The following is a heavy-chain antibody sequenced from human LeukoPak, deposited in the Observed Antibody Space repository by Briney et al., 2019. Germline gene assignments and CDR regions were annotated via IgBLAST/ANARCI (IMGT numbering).Heavy chain of an antibody. CDR2: LYYSGST. V-gene: IGHV4-59*01. CDR1: GGSISSYY. D-gene: IGHD6-13*01. Sequence: PSETLSLNCTVSGGSISSYYWSWIRQPPGKGLEWIGYLYYSGSTNYNPSLKSRVTISVDTSKNQFSLNLSSVTAADTAVYYCARAGGSSWYGNWFDPWGQGTLVTVSS. J-gene: IGHJ5*02. CDR3: ARAGGSSWYGNWFDP.